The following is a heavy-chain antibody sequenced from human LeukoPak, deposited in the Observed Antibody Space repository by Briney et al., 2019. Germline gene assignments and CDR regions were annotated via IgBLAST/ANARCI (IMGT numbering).Heavy chain of an antibody. D-gene: IGHD5-12*01. CDR3: ARVVTGYSGYDFRGSGGNYFDY. V-gene: IGHV1-46*01. CDR1: RYTFTSYY. CDR2: INPSGGST. Sequence: ASVKVSCKASRYTFTSYYMHWVRQAPGQGLVWMGIINPSGGSTSYAQKFQGRVTMTRDTSTSTVYMELSSLRSEDTAVYYCARVVTGYSGYDFRGSGGNYFDYWGQGTLVTVSS. J-gene: IGHJ4*02.